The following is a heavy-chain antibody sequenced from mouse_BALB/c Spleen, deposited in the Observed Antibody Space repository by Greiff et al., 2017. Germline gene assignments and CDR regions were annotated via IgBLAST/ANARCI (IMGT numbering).Heavy chain of an antibody. Sequence: EVQLQQSGAELVKPGASVKLSCTASGFNIKDYYMHWVKQRPEQGLEWIGRIDPANGNTKYDQKFQGKANMTAVTSANTAYLQLSSLTPEDTAVYVCASSGTAVAYYFDYWGQGTTLTVSS. CDR2: IDPANGNT. CDR3: ASSGTAVAYYFDY. J-gene: IGHJ2*01. CDR1: GFNIKDYY. D-gene: IGHD1-1*01. V-gene: IGHV14-3*02.